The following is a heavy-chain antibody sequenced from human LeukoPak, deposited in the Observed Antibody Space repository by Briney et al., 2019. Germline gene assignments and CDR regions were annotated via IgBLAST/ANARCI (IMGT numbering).Heavy chain of an antibody. D-gene: IGHD2-21*01. Sequence: GGSLRLSCAASGFTFDDYSMHWVRQVPGKGLEWVSIISWDDNTEYYADSVKGRFTISRDNSKTSLYLQMNSLRTEDTALYCCGKCPRRCAGCDCFDLLGQGTMVTVSS. V-gene: IGHV3-43*01. CDR1: GFTFDDYS. CDR2: ISWDDNTE. CDR3: GKCPRRCAGCDCFDL. J-gene: IGHJ3*01.